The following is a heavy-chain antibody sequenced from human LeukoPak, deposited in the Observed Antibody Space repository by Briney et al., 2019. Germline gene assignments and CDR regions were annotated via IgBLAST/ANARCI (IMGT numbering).Heavy chain of an antibody. D-gene: IGHD1-26*01. CDR3: ARDRPVGATIGDYYYGMDV. Sequence: PGGSLRLSCAASGFTFSSYGMHWVRQAPGKGLEWVSSISSSSSYIYYADSVKGRFTISRDNAKNSLYLQMNSLRAEDTAVYYCARDRPVGATIGDYYYGMDVWGQGTTVTVSS. J-gene: IGHJ6*02. V-gene: IGHV3-21*01. CDR1: GFTFSSYG. CDR2: ISSSSSYI.